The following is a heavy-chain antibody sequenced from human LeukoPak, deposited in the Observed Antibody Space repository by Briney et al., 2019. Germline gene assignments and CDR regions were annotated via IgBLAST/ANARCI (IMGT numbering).Heavy chain of an antibody. D-gene: IGHD3-22*01. CDR2: ISGSGGST. J-gene: IGHJ4*02. CDR3: AKEEWVTMTEEKFDYFDY. V-gene: IGHV3-23*01. CDR1: GFTFSSYA. Sequence: GGSLRLSCAASGFTFSSYAMSWVRQAPGRGLEWVSAISGSGGSTYYADSVKGRFTISRDNSKNTLYLQMNSLRAEDTAVYYCAKEEWVTMTEEKFDYFDYWGQGTLVTVSS.